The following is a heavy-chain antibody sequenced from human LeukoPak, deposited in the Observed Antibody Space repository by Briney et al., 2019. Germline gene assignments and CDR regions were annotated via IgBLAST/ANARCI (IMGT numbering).Heavy chain of an antibody. V-gene: IGHV3-30*03. CDR1: GFTFTNYG. Sequence: GGSLRLSCAASGFTFTNYGIHWVRLAPGKGLEWVAVISSDGSNKHYADSVKGRFTISRDDSKNTLYLRMNSLRVDDTALYYCTTFDMWGQGTMVTVSS. CDR2: ISSDGSNK. CDR3: TTFDM. J-gene: IGHJ3*02.